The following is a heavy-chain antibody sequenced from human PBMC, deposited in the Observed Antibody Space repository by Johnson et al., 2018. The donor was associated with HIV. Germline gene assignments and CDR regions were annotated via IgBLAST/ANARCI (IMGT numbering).Heavy chain of an antibody. CDR2: IWYDGSNK. J-gene: IGHJ3*02. CDR1: GFTFSSYG. CDR3: ASSPMRYSSSAYAFDI. V-gene: IGHV3-33*01. Sequence: QVQLVESGGGVVQPGRSLRLSCAASGFTFSSYGMHWVRQAPGKGLEWVAVIWYDGSNKYYADSVKGRFTVSRDNSKNTLYVEMNSLRVEDTAVYYCASSPMRYSSSAYAFDIWGQGTMVTVSS. D-gene: IGHD6-6*01.